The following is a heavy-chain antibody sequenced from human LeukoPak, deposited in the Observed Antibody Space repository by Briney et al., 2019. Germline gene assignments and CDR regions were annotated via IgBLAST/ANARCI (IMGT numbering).Heavy chain of an antibody. CDR3: ARRNRGSGSYWGRNEYYFDY. J-gene: IGHJ4*02. CDR1: GYTFTSYD. Sequence: ASVKVSCKASGYTFTSYDINWVRQATGQGLEWMGWMNPNSGNTGYAQKFQGRVTITRNTSISTAYMELSSLRSEDTAVYYCARRNRGSGSYWGRNEYYFDYWGQGTLVTVSS. V-gene: IGHV1-8*01. CDR2: MNPNSGNT. D-gene: IGHD3-10*01.